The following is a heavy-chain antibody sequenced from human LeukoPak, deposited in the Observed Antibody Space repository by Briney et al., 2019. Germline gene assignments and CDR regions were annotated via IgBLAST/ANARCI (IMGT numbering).Heavy chain of an antibody. CDR3: ARDFVGYCSGGSCYHLAFDI. D-gene: IGHD2-15*01. J-gene: IGHJ3*02. Sequence: GGSLRLYCSASGLTFDDYGMIWVRPAPGKGLEWVSGINRNGGSTGYADSGKGRYTISRDNAKNSLYLQMNSLRAEDTALYYCARDFVGYCSGGSCYHLAFDIWGQGTMVTVSS. CDR1: GLTFDDYG. V-gene: IGHV3-20*04. CDR2: INRNGGST.